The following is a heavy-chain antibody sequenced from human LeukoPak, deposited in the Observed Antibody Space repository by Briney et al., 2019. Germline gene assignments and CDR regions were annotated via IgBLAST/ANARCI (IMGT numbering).Heavy chain of an antibody. CDR1: GFTFSSYW. Sequence: GGSLRLSCAASGFTFSSYWMSWVRQAPGKGLEWVANIKQDGSEKYYVDSVKGRFTISRDDAKNSLYLQMNSLRAEDTAVYYCARDGWRSSSWYVPWGQGTLVTVSS. V-gene: IGHV3-7*01. CDR3: ARDGWRSSSWYVP. J-gene: IGHJ5*02. D-gene: IGHD6-13*01. CDR2: IKQDGSEK.